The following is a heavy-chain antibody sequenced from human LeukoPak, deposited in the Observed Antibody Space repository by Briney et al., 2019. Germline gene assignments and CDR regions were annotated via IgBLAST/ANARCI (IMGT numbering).Heavy chain of an antibody. CDR3: ARSPLTGNYGDWFDP. CDR2: INHSGRT. CDR1: GGSFSGYY. V-gene: IGHV4-34*01. Sequence: SETLSLTCAVYGGSFSGYYWSWIRQPPGKGLELIGEINHSGRTNYNPPLKSRVTISVDTSKNQFSLNLSSVTAADTAVYYCARSPLTGNYGDWFDPWGQGTLVIVSS. D-gene: IGHD3-9*01. J-gene: IGHJ5*02.